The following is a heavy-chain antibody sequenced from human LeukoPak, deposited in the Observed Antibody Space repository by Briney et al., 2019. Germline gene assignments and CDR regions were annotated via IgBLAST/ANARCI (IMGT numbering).Heavy chain of an antibody. J-gene: IGHJ6*03. Sequence: ASVKVSCKASGYTFTGYYMHWVRQAPGQGLEWMGWINPNSGGTNYAQKFQGRVTMTRDTSISTAYMELSRLRSDDTAVYYCARANRIRDVTIFGVVILDYYYYMDVWGKGTTVTVSS. V-gene: IGHV1-2*02. CDR3: ARANRIRDVTIFGVVILDYYYYMDV. CDR2: INPNSGGT. D-gene: IGHD3-3*01. CDR1: GYTFTGYY.